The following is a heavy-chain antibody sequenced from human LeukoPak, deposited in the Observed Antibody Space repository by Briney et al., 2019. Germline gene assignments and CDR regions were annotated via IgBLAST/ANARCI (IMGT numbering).Heavy chain of an antibody. Sequence: GGSLRLSCAASGFTFSSSAMHWVRQAPGKGLEWVALISNDGSDKYYADSVEGRVTISRDNSKNTLYLQMNSLRPEDTAVYYCARDSYGRVTGPDYWGQGTLVTVSS. V-gene: IGHV3-30-3*01. CDR2: ISNDGSDK. J-gene: IGHJ4*02. CDR1: GFTFSSSA. CDR3: ARDSYGRVTGPDY. D-gene: IGHD2-8*02.